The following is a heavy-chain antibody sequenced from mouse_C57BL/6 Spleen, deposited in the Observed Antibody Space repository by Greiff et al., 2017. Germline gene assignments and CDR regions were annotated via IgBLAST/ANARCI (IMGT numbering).Heavy chain of an antibody. Sequence: QVQLKESGAELVRPGTSVKVSCKASGYAFTNYLIEWVKQRPGQGLEWIGVINPGSGGTNYNEKFKGKATLTADKSSSTAYMQLSSLTSEDSAVYFCARSTVVAGYAMGCWGQGTSVTVSS. CDR3: ARSTVVAGYAMGC. V-gene: IGHV1-54*01. CDR1: GYAFTNYL. CDR2: INPGSGGT. D-gene: IGHD1-1*01. J-gene: IGHJ4*01.